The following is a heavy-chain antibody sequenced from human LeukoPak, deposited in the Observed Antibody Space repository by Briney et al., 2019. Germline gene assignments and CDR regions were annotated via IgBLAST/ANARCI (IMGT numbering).Heavy chain of an antibody. J-gene: IGHJ4*02. D-gene: IGHD6-6*01. CDR1: GYTFTGYY. CDR2: INPDSGGT. Sequence: EASLKVSCKASGYTFTGYYMHWVRQATGQGLEWMGWINPDSGGTNYAQKFQGRVTMTRDTSISTAYMELSRLRSDDTAVYYCAIQPYSSSSYFDYWGQGTLATLSS. CDR3: AIQPYSSSSYFDY. V-gene: IGHV1-2*02.